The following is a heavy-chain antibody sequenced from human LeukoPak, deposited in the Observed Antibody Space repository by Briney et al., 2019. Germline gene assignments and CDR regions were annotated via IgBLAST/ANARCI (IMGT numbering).Heavy chain of an antibody. CDR1: GFTFSSYS. J-gene: IGHJ6*04. CDR2: ISSSSYI. CDR3: ARDPADV. V-gene: IGHV3-21*01. Sequence: GGPLRLSCAASGFTFSSYSMNWVRQAPGKGLEWVSSISSSSYIYYADSVKGRITISRDNAKNSLYLQMNSLRAEDTAVYYCARDPADVWGKGTTVTVSS.